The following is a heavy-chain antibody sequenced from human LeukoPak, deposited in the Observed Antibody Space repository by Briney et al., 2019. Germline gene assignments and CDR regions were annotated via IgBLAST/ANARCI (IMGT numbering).Heavy chain of an antibody. D-gene: IGHD1-26*01. CDR3: ARGRTYSGSYYDY. CDR1: GFTFSSYW. Sequence: PGGSLRLSCAASGFTFSSYWMSWVRQAPGKGREGVANIKQDGSEQYYVDSVKGRFTISRDNAKNSLYLQMNSLRAEDTAVYYCARGRTYSGSYYDYWGQGTLVTVSS. J-gene: IGHJ4*02. V-gene: IGHV3-7*01. CDR2: IKQDGSEQ.